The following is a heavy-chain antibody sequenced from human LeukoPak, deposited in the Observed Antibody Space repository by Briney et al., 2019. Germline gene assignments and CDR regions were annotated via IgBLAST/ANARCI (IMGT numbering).Heavy chain of an antibody. CDR3: ARHESSSGWFYFDY. J-gene: IGHJ4*02. D-gene: IGHD6-19*01. CDR2: IYYSGST. V-gene: IGHV4-59*08. CDR1: GGSFSGYY. Sequence: SETLSLTCAVYGGSFSGYYWSWIRQPPGKGLEWIGYIYYSGSTKYNPSLKSRVAILVDTSKNQFSLKLNSVTAADTAVYYCARHESSSGWFYFDYWGQGTLVTVSS.